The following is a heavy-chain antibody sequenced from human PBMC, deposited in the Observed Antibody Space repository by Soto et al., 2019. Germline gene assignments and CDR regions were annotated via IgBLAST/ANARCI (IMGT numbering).Heavy chain of an antibody. CDR1: GGTFSSYT. V-gene: IGHV1-69*02. J-gene: IGHJ4*02. D-gene: IGHD3-10*01. CDR2: IIPILGIA. Sequence: ASVKVSCKASGGTFSSYTISWVRQAPGQGLEWMGRIIPILGIANYAQKFQGRVTITADKSTSAAYMELSSLRSEDTAVYYCARGITMVRGVITYYFDYWGQGTLVTVS. CDR3: ARGITMVRGVITYYFDY.